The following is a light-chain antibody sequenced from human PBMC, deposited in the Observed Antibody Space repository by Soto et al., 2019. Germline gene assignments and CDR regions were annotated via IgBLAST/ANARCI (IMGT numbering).Light chain of an antibody. CDR1: QSVSSN. CDR2: GAS. V-gene: IGKV3-15*01. Sequence: EIVMTQSPATLSVSPGERATLSCRASQSVSSNLAWYQQKPGQPPRLLIYGASTRANGIPARFSGSGSGTEFTLTNRGLQSDDVAVYYCQEYYHGGTFGQGTKV. J-gene: IGKJ1*01. CDR3: QEYYHGGT.